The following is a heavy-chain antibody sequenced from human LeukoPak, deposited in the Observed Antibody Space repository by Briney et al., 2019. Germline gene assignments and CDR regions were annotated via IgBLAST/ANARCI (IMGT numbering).Heavy chain of an antibody. Sequence: GGTLRLSCAASGFSVSTNYMSWVRQAPGKGLEWVSVILRGGSVSTYYADSVKGRFTISRDDSKNTLYLQMNSLRADDTAVYHCARLHGSGVYDYVWGSYRYFWLDPWGQGTLVT. CDR1: GFSVSTNY. V-gene: IGHV3-53*01. CDR2: ILRGGSVST. J-gene: IGHJ5*02. D-gene: IGHD3-16*02. CDR3: ARLHGSGVYDYVWGSYRYFWLDP.